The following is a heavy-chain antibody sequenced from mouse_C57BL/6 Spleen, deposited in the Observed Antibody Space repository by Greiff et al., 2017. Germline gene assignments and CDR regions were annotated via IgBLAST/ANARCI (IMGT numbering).Heavy chain of an antibody. J-gene: IGHJ4*01. Sequence: QVQLQQPGAELVKPGASVTLSCKASGYTFTSYWMHWVKQRPGRGLEWIGRIDPNSGGTKYNEKFKSKATLTVDKPSSTAYMQLSSLTSEDSAVYYCARETYYSNSDAMDYWGQGTSVTVSS. CDR3: ARETYYSNSDAMDY. D-gene: IGHD2-5*01. CDR1: GYTFTSYW. V-gene: IGHV1-72*01. CDR2: IDPNSGGT.